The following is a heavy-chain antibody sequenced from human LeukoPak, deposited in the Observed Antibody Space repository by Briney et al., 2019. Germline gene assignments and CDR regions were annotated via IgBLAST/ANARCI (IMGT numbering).Heavy chain of an antibody. D-gene: IGHD1-26*01. J-gene: IGHJ4*02. CDR2: IYYSGST. V-gene: IGHV4-59*07. CDR3: ARCIVGATTSFDY. CDR1: GGSISSYY. Sequence: PSDTLSRTCTASGGSISSYYWRWIRQPPGRGHVWIVYIYYSGSTNYNPSLKSRVTISVDTSKNRFSLKLSSVTAADTAVYYCARCIVGATTSFDYWGQGTLVTVSS.